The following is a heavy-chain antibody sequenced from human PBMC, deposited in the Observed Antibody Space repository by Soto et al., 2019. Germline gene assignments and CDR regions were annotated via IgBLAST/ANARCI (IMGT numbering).Heavy chain of an antibody. J-gene: IGHJ4*02. Sequence: SETLSLTCTVSGGSISSYYWSWIRQPPGKGLEWIGYIYYSGSTNYNPSLKSRVTISVDTSKNQFSLKLSSVTAADTAVYYCARVLNLSGSYYFGFDYWGQGTLVTVSS. D-gene: IGHD1-26*01. CDR3: ARVLNLSGSYYFGFDY. CDR2: IYYSGST. V-gene: IGHV4-59*01. CDR1: GGSISSYY.